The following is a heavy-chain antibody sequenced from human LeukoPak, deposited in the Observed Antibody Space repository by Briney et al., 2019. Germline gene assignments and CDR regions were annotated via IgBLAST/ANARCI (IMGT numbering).Heavy chain of an antibody. D-gene: IGHD6-13*01. CDR3: ARSRIAAAGTYGMDV. CDR2: ISSSSSTI. V-gene: IGHV3-48*01. J-gene: IGHJ6*02. Sequence: TGGSLRLSCAASGFTFSSYSMNWVRQAPGKGLEWVSYISSSSSTIYYADSVKGRFTISRDNAKNSLYLQMNSLRAEDTAVYYCARSRIAAAGTYGMDVWGQGTTVTVSS. CDR1: GFTFSSYS.